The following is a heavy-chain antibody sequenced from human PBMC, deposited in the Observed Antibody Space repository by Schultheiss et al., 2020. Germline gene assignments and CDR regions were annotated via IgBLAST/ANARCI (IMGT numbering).Heavy chain of an antibody. Sequence: GGSLRLSCAASGFTFSSYTMNWVRQGPGKGLEWVSSISSSGTYINYADSVKGRFTISRDNSKNTLYLQMNSLRAEDTAVYYCARGYSSSWYIHDYWGQGTLVTVSS. CDR2: ISSSGTYI. J-gene: IGHJ4*02. CDR3: ARGYSSSWYIHDY. D-gene: IGHD6-13*01. CDR1: GFTFSSYT. V-gene: IGHV3-21*01.